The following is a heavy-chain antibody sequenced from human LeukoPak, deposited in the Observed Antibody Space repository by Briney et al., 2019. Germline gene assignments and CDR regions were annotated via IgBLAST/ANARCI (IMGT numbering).Heavy chain of an antibody. CDR2: TYYRFKWYN. Sequence: SQTLSLTCAISGDSVSSNSAAWNWIRQSPSRGLEWLGRTYYRFKWYNDYAVSVKSRITINPDTSKNQFSLQLGSVTPEDTAVYYCARQNNTYHHYNLGWFDPWGQGTLVTVSS. V-gene: IGHV6-1*01. CDR1: GDSVSSNSAA. CDR3: ARQNNTYHHYNLGWFDP. J-gene: IGHJ5*02. D-gene: IGHD5-24*01.